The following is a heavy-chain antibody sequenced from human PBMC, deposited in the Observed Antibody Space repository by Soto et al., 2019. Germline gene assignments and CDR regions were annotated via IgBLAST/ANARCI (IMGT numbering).Heavy chain of an antibody. D-gene: IGHD2-8*01. J-gene: IGHJ6*02. CDR1: GYSFTSYY. Sequence: ASVKVSCPASGYSFTSYYMQCVRQAPGQGLEWLGRINPKSGGTSSAQKFQGWVTMTRDTSISTAYMELTRLRSDDTAVYFCARGHSTDCSNGVCSFFYNHEMDVWGQGTTVTVSS. V-gene: IGHV1-2*04. CDR3: ARGHSTDCSNGVCSFFYNHEMDV. CDR2: INPKSGGT.